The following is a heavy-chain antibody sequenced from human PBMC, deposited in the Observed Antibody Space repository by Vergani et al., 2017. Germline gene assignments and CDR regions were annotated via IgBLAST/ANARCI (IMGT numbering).Heavy chain of an antibody. CDR3: ARVCGEGGYYFDY. Sequence: QVQLQGSGPGLVKPSQTLSLTCTVSGGSISSGDYYWSWIRQPPGKGLEWIGYIYYSGSTYYNPSLKSRVTISVDTSKNQFSLKLSSVTAADTAVYYCARVCGEGGYYFDYWGQGTLVTVSS. CDR2: IYYSGST. V-gene: IGHV4-30-4*01. D-gene: IGHD2-21*01. J-gene: IGHJ4*02. CDR1: GGSISSGDYY.